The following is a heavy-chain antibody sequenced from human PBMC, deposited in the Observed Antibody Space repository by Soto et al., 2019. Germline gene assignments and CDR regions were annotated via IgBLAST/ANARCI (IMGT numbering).Heavy chain of an antibody. CDR2: INWNSGIT. V-gene: IGHV3-9*01. CDR1: GFTFEDHA. J-gene: IGHJ5*02. D-gene: IGHD3-22*01. Sequence: EVQLVESGGGLVQPGRSLRLSCAAIGFTFEDHAMHWIRQVPGKGLEWVAGINWNSGITGYADSVKGRFTISRANANNSLHLEMNSLKSEDTALYYCAKGRGALTVVSNWFDPWGQGTLVTVSS. CDR3: AKGRGALTVVSNWFDP.